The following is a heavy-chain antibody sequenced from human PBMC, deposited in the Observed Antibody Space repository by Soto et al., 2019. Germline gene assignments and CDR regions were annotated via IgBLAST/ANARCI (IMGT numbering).Heavy chain of an antibody. CDR3: ATWAEGATEVH. V-gene: IGHV3-33*01. CDR1: GFSFSVYG. CDR2: IWYDASKQ. D-gene: IGHD2-15*01. Sequence: LRLSCETSGFSFSVYGMHWVRQAPGKGLEWVAVIWYDASKQFYAASVEGRFTISRDNSKAILYLQMNSLRAEDTAVYYCATWAEGATEVHWGQGTLVTVSS. J-gene: IGHJ4*02.